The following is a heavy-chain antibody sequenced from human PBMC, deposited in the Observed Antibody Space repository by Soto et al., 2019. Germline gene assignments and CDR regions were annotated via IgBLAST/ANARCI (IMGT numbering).Heavy chain of an antibody. D-gene: IGHD3-10*01. V-gene: IGHV3-21*01. Sequence: PGGSLRLSCTASGFSFSLYGISWVRQAPGKGLEWVSSISSSITYIYYADSLKGRFTISRDNSKNSLFLQINSLRAEDTAVYYCARESLGDFSSAPYFDNWGQGTLVTVSS. CDR1: GFSFSLYG. CDR2: ISSSITYI. J-gene: IGHJ4*02. CDR3: ARESLGDFSSAPYFDN.